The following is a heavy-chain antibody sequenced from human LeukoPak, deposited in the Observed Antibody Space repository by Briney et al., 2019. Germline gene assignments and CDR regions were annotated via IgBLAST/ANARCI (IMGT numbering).Heavy chain of an antibody. V-gene: IGHV4-59*01. D-gene: IGHD5-12*01. CDR3: ARGYSGYDYGVFY. Sequence: SETLSLTCTVSGGSIRSYYWSWIRQPPGKGLEWIGYIYYSGSTNYNPSLKSRVTISVDTSKNQFSLRLSSVTAADTAVYYCARGYSGYDYGVFYWGQGTLVTVSS. J-gene: IGHJ4*02. CDR2: IYYSGST. CDR1: GGSIRSYY.